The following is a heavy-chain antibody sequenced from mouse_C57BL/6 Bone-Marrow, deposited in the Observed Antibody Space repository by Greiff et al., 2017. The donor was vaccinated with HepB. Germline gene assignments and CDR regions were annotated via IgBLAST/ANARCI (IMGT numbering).Heavy chain of an antibody. CDR1: GFSLTSYA. CDR2: IWHGGGT. V-gene: IGHV2-9-1*01. J-gene: IGHJ4*01. Sequence: QVQLKESGPGLVAPSQSLSITCTVSGFSLTSYAISWVRQPPGKGLEWLGVIWHGGGTNYNSALKSRLSISKDNSKSKVFLKMNSLQTDDTARYYCASHYYGSSFYYAMDYWGQGTSVTVSS. D-gene: IGHD1-1*01. CDR3: ASHYYGSSFYYAMDY.